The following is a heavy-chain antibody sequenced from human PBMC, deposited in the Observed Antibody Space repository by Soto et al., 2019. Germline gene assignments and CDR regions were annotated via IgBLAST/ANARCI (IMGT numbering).Heavy chain of an antibody. Sequence: GASVKVSCKASGYTFTSYGINWVRQATGQGLEWMGWMNPNSGNTGYAQKFQGRVNMTRNTSISTAYMELSSLRSEDTAVYYCARGRYCSSTSCYYLGYYFYYMDVWGKGTTVTVSS. CDR1: GYTFTSYG. J-gene: IGHJ6*03. D-gene: IGHD2-2*01. CDR2: MNPNSGNT. CDR3: ARGRYCSSTSCYYLGYYFYYMDV. V-gene: IGHV1-8*01.